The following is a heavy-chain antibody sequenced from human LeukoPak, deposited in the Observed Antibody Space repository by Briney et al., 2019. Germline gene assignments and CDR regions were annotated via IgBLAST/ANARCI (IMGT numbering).Heavy chain of an antibody. J-gene: IGHJ4*02. D-gene: IGHD6-19*01. CDR3: AKGIAVAGTDLSDY. V-gene: IGHV3-30*18. CDR2: ISYDGSNK. Sequence: PGGSLRLSCAASGFTFSSYGMHWVRQAPGKGLEWMAVISYDGSNKYYADSVKGRFTISRDNSKNTLYLQMNSLRAEDTAVYYCAKGIAVAGTDLSDYWGQGTLVTVSS. CDR1: GFTFSSYG.